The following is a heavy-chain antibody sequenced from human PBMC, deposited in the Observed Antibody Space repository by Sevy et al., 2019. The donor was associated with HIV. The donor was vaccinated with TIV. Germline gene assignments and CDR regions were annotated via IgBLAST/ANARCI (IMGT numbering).Heavy chain of an antibody. CDR1: GYTFTSYG. CDR2: ISAYNGNT. D-gene: IGHD2-2*01. J-gene: IGHJ5*02. CDR3: ARDGRGCSSTGCYPHSDNWFDP. V-gene: IGHV1-18*01. Sequence: ASVKVSCKASGYTFTSYGISWVRQAPGQGLEWMGWISAYNGNTNYAQKLQGRVTMTTDTSTSTAYMELRSLRSDDTAVYYCARDGRGCSSTGCYPHSDNWFDPWGQGTLFTVSS.